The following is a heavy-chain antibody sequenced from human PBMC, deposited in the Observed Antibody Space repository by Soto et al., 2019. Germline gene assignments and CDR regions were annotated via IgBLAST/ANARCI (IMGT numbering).Heavy chain of an antibody. CDR3: ARWGAIDGVLYYDFWSGYYTDYYYYGMDV. V-gene: IGHV4-59*01. J-gene: IGHJ6*02. D-gene: IGHD3-3*01. CDR2: IYYSGST. CDR1: GGSISSYY. Sequence: SETLDFTCTFSGGSISSYYWSWIRQPPGKGLEWIGYIYYSGSTNYNPSLKSRVTISVDTSKNQFSLKLSSVTAADTAVYYCARWGAIDGVLYYDFWSGYYTDYYYYGMDVWGQGTTVTVSS.